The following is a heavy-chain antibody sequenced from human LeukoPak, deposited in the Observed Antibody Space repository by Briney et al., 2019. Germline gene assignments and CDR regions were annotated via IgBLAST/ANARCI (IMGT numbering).Heavy chain of an antibody. J-gene: IGHJ4*02. CDR3: ARDRKAGLFDY. D-gene: IGHD1-14*01. V-gene: IGHV4-59*01. CDR2: IYYSGST. Sequence: PSETLSLTCTVSGGSISSYYWSWIRQPPGKGREWIGYIYYSGSTNYNPSLKSRVTISVDTSKNQFSLKLSSVTAADTAVYYCARDRKAGLFDYWGQGTLVTVSS. CDR1: GGSISSYY.